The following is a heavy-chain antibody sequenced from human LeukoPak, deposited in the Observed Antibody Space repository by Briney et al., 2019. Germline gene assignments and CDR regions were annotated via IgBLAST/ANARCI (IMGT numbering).Heavy chain of an antibody. V-gene: IGHV1-69*13. Sequence: SVKASCKASGGTFSSYAISWVRQAPGQGLEWMGGIIPIFGTANYAQKFQGRVTITADESTSTAYMELSSLRSEDTAVYYCAREKYYYDSSESGIQYYFDYWGQGTLVTVSS. J-gene: IGHJ4*02. CDR1: GGTFSSYA. CDR2: IIPIFGTA. CDR3: AREKYYYDSSESGIQYYFDY. D-gene: IGHD3-22*01.